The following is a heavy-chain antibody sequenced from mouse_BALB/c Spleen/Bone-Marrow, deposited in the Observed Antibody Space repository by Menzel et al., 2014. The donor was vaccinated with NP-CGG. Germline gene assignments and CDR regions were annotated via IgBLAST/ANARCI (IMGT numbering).Heavy chain of an antibody. CDR1: GFDFSRYW. Sequence: SGGGLVQPGGSLKLSCAASGFDFSRYWMSWVRQAPGKGLKWIGEINPDSSTINYTPSLKDKFIISRDNAKNTLYLQMSTVRSEDTALYYCARLSYYGRFAYWGQGTLVTVSA. CDR2: INPDSSTI. J-gene: IGHJ3*01. V-gene: IGHV4-1*02. D-gene: IGHD1-1*01. CDR3: ARLSYYGRFAY.